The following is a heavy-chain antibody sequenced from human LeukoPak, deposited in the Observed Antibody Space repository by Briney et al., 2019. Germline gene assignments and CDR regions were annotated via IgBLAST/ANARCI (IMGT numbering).Heavy chain of an antibody. Sequence: SETLSLTCAVSGGSISSGHYSWNWIRQPPGKGLEWIGYIYHSGRTYYKPTLKSRVTISVDRSKNQFSLKLNSVTAADTALYYCARPSHAFDIWGQGTMVTVSS. CDR1: GGSISSGHYS. V-gene: IGHV4-30-2*01. J-gene: IGHJ3*02. D-gene: IGHD6-6*01. CDR3: ARPSHAFDI. CDR2: IYHSGRT.